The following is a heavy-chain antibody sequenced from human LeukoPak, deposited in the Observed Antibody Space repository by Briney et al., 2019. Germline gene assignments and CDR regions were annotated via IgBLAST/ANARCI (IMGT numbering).Heavy chain of an antibody. CDR3: ARSFDYVWGRD. Sequence: QAGGSLRLSCAASGFTVSNCWMSWVRQAPGKGLEWVANMKPDGSEKNYVDSVKGRFTISRDNAKNSLYLQMNSLRAEDTAAYYCARSFDYVWGRDWGQGTLVTVSS. CDR1: GFTVSNCW. V-gene: IGHV3-7*01. J-gene: IGHJ4*02. CDR2: MKPDGSEK. D-gene: IGHD3-16*01.